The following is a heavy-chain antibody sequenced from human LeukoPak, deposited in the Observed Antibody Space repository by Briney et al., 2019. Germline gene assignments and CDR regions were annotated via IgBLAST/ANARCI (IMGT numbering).Heavy chain of an antibody. CDR1: GFTFSSTG. D-gene: IGHD1-14*01. CDR3: ARTYNPDY. V-gene: IGHV3-30*02. CDR2: IRYDGNNK. J-gene: IGHJ4*02. Sequence: PGGSLRLSCTASGFTFSSTGMHWVRQAPAKGLEWVSYIRYDGNNKYYGDSVKGRLTVSRDNSKNTLYLQMNSLRVEDTAVYYCARTYNPDYWGQGTLVTVSS.